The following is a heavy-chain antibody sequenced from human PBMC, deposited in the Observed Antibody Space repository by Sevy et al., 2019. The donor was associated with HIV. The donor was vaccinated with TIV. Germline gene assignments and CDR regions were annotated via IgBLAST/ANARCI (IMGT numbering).Heavy chain of an antibody. J-gene: IGHJ4*02. D-gene: IGHD4-17*01. V-gene: IGHV3-30-3*01. Sequence: GGSLRLSCAASGFTFSSYAMHWVRQAPGKGLEWVAVISYDGSNKYYADSVKGRFTISRDNSKNTQYLQMNSLRAEDTAVYYCAREENGDSQNYDFDYWGQGTLVTVSS. CDR3: AREENGDSQNYDFDY. CDR1: GFTFSSYA. CDR2: ISYDGSNK.